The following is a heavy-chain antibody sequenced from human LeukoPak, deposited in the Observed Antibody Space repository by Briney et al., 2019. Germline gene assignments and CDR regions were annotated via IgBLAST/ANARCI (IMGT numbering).Heavy chain of an antibody. V-gene: IGHV4-34*01. CDR2: INHSGST. CDR1: GGSFSGYY. J-gene: IGHJ5*02. D-gene: IGHD3-10*01. CDR3: ARGELPNWFDP. Sequence: SETLSLTCAVYGGSFSGYYWSWIRQPPGKGLEGIGEINHSGSTNYNPSLKSRVSMSVDTSKKTFSLQLSSVTAADTAVYYCARGELPNWFDPWGERTLVTVSS.